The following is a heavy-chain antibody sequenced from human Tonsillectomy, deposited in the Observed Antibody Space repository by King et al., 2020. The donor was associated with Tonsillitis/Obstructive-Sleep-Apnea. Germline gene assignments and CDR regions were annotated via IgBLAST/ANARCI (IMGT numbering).Heavy chain of an antibody. Sequence: VQLVESGAEXXXXGXSLXXSCMGSGYSFTTYWIGWVXQMPGKGLELMGIIYPGDSDTRNSPSFQGQVTISADKSISTAYLQWSSLTASDTAMYYCARSYYDFWSGPLDAFDIWGQGTMVTVSS. CDR3: ARSYYDFWSGPLDAFDI. V-gene: IGHV5-51*01. D-gene: IGHD3-3*01. CDR1: GYSFTTYW. J-gene: IGHJ3*02. CDR2: IYPGDSDT.